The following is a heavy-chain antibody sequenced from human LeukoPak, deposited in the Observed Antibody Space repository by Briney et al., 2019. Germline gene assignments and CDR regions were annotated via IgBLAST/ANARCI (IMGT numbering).Heavy chain of an antibody. V-gene: IGHV4-4*07. CDR1: GGSISSYY. J-gene: IGHJ3*02. CDR3: ARDWVDFWSGYSPLNAFDI. D-gene: IGHD3-3*01. Sequence: SETLSLTCTVSGGSISSYYWSWIRQPAGKGLEWIGRIYTSGSTNYNPSLKSRVTMSVDTSKNQFSLKLSSVTAADTAVYYCARDWVDFWSGYSPLNAFDIWGQGTMVTVSS. CDR2: IYTSGST.